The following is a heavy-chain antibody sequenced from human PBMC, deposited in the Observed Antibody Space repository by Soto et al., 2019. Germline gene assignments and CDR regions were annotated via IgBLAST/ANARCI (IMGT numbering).Heavy chain of an antibody. CDR1: GYTFTSYY. J-gene: IGHJ6*02. V-gene: IGHV1-46*01. D-gene: IGHD1-1*01. CDR3: ARVWNDVLHYYYGMDV. Sequence: ASVKVSCKASGYTFTSYYMHWVLQAPGQGLEWMGIINPSGGSTSYAQKFQGRVTMTRDTSTSTVYMELSSLRSEDMAVYYCARVWNDVLHYYYGMDVWGQGTTVTVSS. CDR2: INPSGGST.